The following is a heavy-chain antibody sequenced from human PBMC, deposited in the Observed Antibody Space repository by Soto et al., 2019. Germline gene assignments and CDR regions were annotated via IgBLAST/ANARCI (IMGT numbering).Heavy chain of an antibody. J-gene: IGHJ4*02. V-gene: IGHV5-51*01. CDR3: ARYSGSYWHYLDF. CDR2: IYPGDSDT. D-gene: IGHD1-26*01. CDR1: GYSFASHW. Sequence: PGESQKISCKGSGYSFASHWVAWVRQMPEKGLEWIGTIYPGDSDTKYSPAFRGQVTISADTSVSTAYLQWRSLEATDSAIYYCARYSGSYWHYLDFWGQGTLVTAPQ.